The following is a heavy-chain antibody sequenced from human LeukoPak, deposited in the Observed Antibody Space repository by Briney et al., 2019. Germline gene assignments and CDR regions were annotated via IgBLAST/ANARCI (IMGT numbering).Heavy chain of an antibody. CDR1: GYTFTGYY. CDR3: ARETAYYYDSTPHGAFDI. V-gene: IGHV1-2*02. Sequence: ASVKVSCKASGYTFTGYYMHWVRQAPGQGLEWMGWINPNSGGTNYAQKFQGRVTMTRDTSISTACMELSRLRSDDTAVYYCARETAYYYDSTPHGAFDIWGQGTMVTVSS. D-gene: IGHD3-22*01. J-gene: IGHJ3*02. CDR2: INPNSGGT.